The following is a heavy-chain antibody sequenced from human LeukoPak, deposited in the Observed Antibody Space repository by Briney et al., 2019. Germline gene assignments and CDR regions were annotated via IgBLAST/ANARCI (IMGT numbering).Heavy chain of an antibody. CDR2: IRSKAYGGTT. J-gene: IGHJ4*02. V-gene: IGHV3-49*04. CDR3: RPYSSSSD. CDR1: GFTFSSYA. D-gene: IGHD6-6*01. Sequence: PGGSLRLSCAASGFTFSSYAMSWVRQAPGKGLEWVGFIRSKAYGGTTEYAASVKGRFTISRDDSKSIAYLQMNSLKTEDTAVYYCRPYSSSSDWGQGTLVTVSS.